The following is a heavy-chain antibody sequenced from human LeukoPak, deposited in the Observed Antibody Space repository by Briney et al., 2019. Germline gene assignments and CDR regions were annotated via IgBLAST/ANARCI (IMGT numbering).Heavy chain of an antibody. V-gene: IGHV4-34*01. D-gene: IGHD6-19*01. Sequence: SETLSLTCAVYGGSFSGYYWSWIHQPPGKGLEWIGEINHSGSTNYNPSLKSRVTISVDTSKNQFSLTLRSVTAADTAVYYCARETEKQWQYWGQGTMATVSS. J-gene: IGHJ3*01. CDR3: ARETEKQWQY. CDR2: INHSGST. CDR1: GGSFSGYY.